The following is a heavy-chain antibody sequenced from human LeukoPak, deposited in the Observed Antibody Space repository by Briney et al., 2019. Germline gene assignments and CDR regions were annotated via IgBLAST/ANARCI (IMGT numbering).Heavy chain of an antibody. J-gene: IGHJ5*02. Sequence: GGSLRLSCAASGFTFSSYGMHWVRQAPGKGLEWVAFIRYDGSYKYYADSVKGRFTISRDNSKNTLYLQMNSLRAEDTAVYYCARLAPRRAYGSGSTWGQGTLVTVSS. V-gene: IGHV3-30*02. D-gene: IGHD3-10*01. CDR3: ARLAPRRAYGSGST. CDR1: GFTFSSYG. CDR2: IRYDGSYK.